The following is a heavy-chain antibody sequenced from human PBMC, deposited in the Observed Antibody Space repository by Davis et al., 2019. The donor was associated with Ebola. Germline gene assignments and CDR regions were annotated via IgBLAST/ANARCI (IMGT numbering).Heavy chain of an antibody. V-gene: IGHV3-64*01. CDR2: ISSNGGST. J-gene: IGHJ6*02. CDR1: GFTFSSYG. D-gene: IGHD3-10*02. CDR3: AKTSSQVAGTMSYYGMDV. Sequence: GGSLRLSCAASGFTFSSYGMHWVRQAPGKGLEYVSAISSNGGSTYYANSVKGRFTISRDNSKNTLYLQMNSLRAEDTAVYYCAKTSSQVAGTMSYYGMDVWGQGTTVTVSS.